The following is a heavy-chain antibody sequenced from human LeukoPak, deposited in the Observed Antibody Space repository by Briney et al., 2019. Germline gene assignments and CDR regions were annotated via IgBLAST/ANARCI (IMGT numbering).Heavy chain of an antibody. J-gene: IGHJ4*02. CDR2: ISSRTTYI. CDR3: ARVPSDIVVVEPATPDF. V-gene: IGHV3-21*01. D-gene: IGHD2-15*01. CDR1: GFTFSGFS. Sequence: GGSLRLSCAASGFTFSGFSMNWVRQAPGKGLEWVSSISSRTTYIYYAGSVRGRFTISRDNAKNSLYLQMNSLRAEDTAVYYCARVPSDIVVVEPATPDFWGQGTLVTVSS.